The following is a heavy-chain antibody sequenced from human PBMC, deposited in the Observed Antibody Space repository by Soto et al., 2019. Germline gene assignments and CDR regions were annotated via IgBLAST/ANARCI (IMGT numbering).Heavy chain of an antibody. J-gene: IGHJ3*02. CDR2: IISIFGTA. CDR3: AGGNHPHGAFDI. CDR1: GGTFSSYA. V-gene: IGHV1-69*13. Sequence: SVKVSCKASGGTFSSYAISWVRQAPGQGLEWMGGIISIFGTANYAQKFQGRVTITADESTSTAYMELSSLRSEDTAVYYCAGGNHPHGAFDIWGQGTMVTVSS. D-gene: IGHD1-26*01.